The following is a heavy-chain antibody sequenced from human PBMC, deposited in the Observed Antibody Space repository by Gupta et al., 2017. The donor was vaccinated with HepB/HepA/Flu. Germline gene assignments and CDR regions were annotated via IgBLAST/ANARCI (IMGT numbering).Heavy chain of an antibody. CDR1: GFTFSNFA. CDR3: AKPHDNSGYYYGT. Sequence: EVQLLESGGGLIQPGGSLRLSCAASGFTFSNFAMRWVRQAPGKGLEWVSAITTRGGTTYYAGSVKGRFTISRDNSRDTLYLQMNSLRAEDTALYFCAKPHDNSGYYYGTWGQGTLVTVSS. V-gene: IGHV3-23*01. CDR2: ITTRGGTT. D-gene: IGHD3-22*01. J-gene: IGHJ5*02.